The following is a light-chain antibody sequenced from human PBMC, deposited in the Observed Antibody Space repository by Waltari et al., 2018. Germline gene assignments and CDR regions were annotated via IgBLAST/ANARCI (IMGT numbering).Light chain of an antibody. CDR1: QNVGRS. J-gene: IGKJ1*01. CDR2: DTA. Sequence: IVLTPSPGTLSLSPGESATLSCRASQNVGRSFVWYQQKPGQAPRLLIYDTATRATGIPDRFSGSGSGTDFSLTIARLEPEDFAVYYCQHNVRLPVTFGQGTKVEI. V-gene: IGKV3-20*01. CDR3: QHNVRLPVT.